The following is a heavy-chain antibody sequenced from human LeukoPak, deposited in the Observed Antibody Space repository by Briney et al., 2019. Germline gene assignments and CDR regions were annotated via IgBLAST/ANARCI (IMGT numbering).Heavy chain of an antibody. D-gene: IGHD2-2*01. CDR3: ARDRDGSRSLFDP. Sequence: GASVKVSCKASGYIFTGYYMYWVQQAPGQGLECMGWINPNSGDTNYAAKFQGRVTMTRDTSISTAYMELSRLRSDDTAVYYCARDRDGSRSLFDPWGQGTLVTVSS. CDR2: INPNSGDT. J-gene: IGHJ5*02. V-gene: IGHV1-2*02. CDR1: GYIFTGYY.